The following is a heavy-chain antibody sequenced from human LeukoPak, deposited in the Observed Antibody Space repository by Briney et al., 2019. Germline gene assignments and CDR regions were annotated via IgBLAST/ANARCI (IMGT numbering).Heavy chain of an antibody. CDR3: ARESGLLGDY. D-gene: IGHD3-22*01. CDR1: GFTFSIAW. Sequence: GGSLRLSCVGSGFTFSIAWMSWVRQAPGKGLEWVSVIYRGGSTYYADSVKGRFTISRHNSKNTLYLQMNSLRAEDTAMYYCARESGLLGDYWGQGTLVTVSS. CDR2: IYRGGST. V-gene: IGHV3-53*04. J-gene: IGHJ4*02.